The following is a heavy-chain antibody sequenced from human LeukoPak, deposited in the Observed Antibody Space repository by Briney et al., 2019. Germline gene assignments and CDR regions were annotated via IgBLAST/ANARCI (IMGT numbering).Heavy chain of an antibody. D-gene: IGHD3-3*01. CDR3: ARNQTITIYDYYYMDV. CDR1: GFTFSSYS. V-gene: IGHV3-21*01. CDR2: ISSSSSYI. Sequence: GGSLRLSCAASGFTFSSYSMNWVRQAPGKGLEWVSSISSSSSYIYYVDSVKGRFTISRDNAKNSLYLQMNSLRAEDTAVYYCARNQTITIYDYYYMDVWGKGTTVTVSS. J-gene: IGHJ6*03.